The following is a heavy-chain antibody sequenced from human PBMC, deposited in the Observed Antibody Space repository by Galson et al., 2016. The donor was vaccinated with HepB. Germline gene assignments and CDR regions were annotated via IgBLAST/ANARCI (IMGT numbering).Heavy chain of an antibody. V-gene: IGHV3-23*01. J-gene: IGHJ6*02. CDR1: GFSFSTFA. CDR3: AKDHTGSTVGWSDGMDV. Sequence: SLRLSCAASGFSFSTFAMSWVRQAPGKGLEWISGITGTGGGTYYADSVKGRFTISRDTSKNTLFLQLSSLRVEDTAVYYCAKDHTGSTVGWSDGMDVWGQGNRVTVSS. D-gene: IGHD1-7*01. CDR2: ITGTGGGT.